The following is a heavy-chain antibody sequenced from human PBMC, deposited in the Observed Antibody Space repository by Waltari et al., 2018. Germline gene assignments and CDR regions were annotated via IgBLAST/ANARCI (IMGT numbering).Heavy chain of an antibody. V-gene: IGHV1-3*03. Sequence: QVQLVQSGAEVKKPGASVKVSCKASGYTFTSYAMHWVRQAPGQRLEWMGWINAGNGNTKYSQEFQGRVTITRDTSASTAYMELSSLRSEDMAVYYCARDGGQWELRYYFDYWGQGTLVTVSS. CDR3: ARDGGQWELRYYFDY. CDR2: INAGNGNT. J-gene: IGHJ4*02. D-gene: IGHD1-26*01. CDR1: GYTFTSYA.